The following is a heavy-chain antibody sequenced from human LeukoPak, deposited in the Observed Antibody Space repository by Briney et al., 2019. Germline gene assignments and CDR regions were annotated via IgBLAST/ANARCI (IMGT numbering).Heavy chain of an antibody. Sequence: GGSLRLSCEASGFTFSSYAMSWVRQAPGKGLEWVSGISGSGSSTYYADSVKGRFTISRDNSQNTVYLQMNSLRAEDTAVYYCAKDKWERPFPYYFDYGGQGTLVTVSS. V-gene: IGHV3-23*01. CDR3: AKDKWERPFPYYFDY. CDR1: GFTFSSYA. J-gene: IGHJ4*02. CDR2: ISGSGSST. D-gene: IGHD1-26*01.